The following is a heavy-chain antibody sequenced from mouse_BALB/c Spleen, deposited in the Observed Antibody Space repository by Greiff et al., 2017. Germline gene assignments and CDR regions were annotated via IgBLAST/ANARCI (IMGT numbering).Heavy chain of an antibody. CDR2: ISSGGSYT. CDR3: TREGEYGNYPY. D-gene: IGHD2-10*02. J-gene: IGHJ3*01. CDR1: GFTFSSYT. V-gene: IGHV5-6-4*01. Sequence: EVKVVESGGGLVKPGGSLKLSCAASGFTFSSYTMSWVRQTPEKRLEWVATISSGGSYTYYPDSVKGRFTISRDNAKNTLYLQMSSLKSEDTAMYYCTREGEYGNYPYWGQGTLVTVSA.